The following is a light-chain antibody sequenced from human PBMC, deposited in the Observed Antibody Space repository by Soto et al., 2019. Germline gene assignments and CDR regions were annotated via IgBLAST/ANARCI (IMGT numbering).Light chain of an antibody. J-gene: IGLJ1*01. CDR3: CSYAGTYTFYV. V-gene: IGLV2-8*01. CDR2: EVS. CDR1: SSDVGGYKY. Sequence: QSVLTQPASVSGSPGQSITISCTGTSSDVGGYKYVSWYQQHPGKAPKLMIYEVSHRPSGVPDRFSGSKSGNTASLTVSGLQAEDEADYYCCSYAGTYTFYVFGSGTKVTVL.